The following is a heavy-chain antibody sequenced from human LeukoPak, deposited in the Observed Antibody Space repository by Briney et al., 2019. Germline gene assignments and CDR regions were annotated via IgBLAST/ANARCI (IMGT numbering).Heavy chain of an antibody. J-gene: IGHJ2*01. V-gene: IGHV3-7*01. CDR3: ARGSPTPNSRYFDL. D-gene: IGHD4-11*01. CDR1: GFTFSTFSRSW. CDR2: IKEDGSQK. Sequence: GGSLRLSCAASGFTFSTFSRSWMSWVRQAPGKGLEWVANIKEDGSQKYYVDSVKGRFTISRDNARNSLYLQMNSLRAEDTAVYYCARGSPTPNSRYFDLWGRGTLVTVSS.